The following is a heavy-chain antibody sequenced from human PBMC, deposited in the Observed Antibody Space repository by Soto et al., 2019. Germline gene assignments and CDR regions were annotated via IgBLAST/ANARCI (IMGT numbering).Heavy chain of an antibody. CDR3: ARENPYYYDGSGYYYDY. V-gene: IGHV1-69*13. Sequence: ASVKVSCKASGGTFSSYAISWVRQAPGQGLEWMGGIIPIFGTANYAQKFQGRVTITADESTSTAYMELSSLRSEDTAVYYCARENPYYYDGSGYYYDYWGQGTLVTVSS. D-gene: IGHD3-22*01. CDR1: GGTFSSYA. CDR2: IIPIFGTA. J-gene: IGHJ4*02.